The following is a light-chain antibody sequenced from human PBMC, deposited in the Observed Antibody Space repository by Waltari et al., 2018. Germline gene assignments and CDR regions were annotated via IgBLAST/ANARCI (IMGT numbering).Light chain of an antibody. V-gene: IGKV3-15*01. CDR1: QNIHDN. CDR2: GAS. CDR3: QQYNKWPPLT. Sequence: EVLMTQSPATVSVSPGERVTLYCRASQNIHDNLAWYQQKQGQAPRLLIYGASTRATDIPARFRGSGSGTEFTLTINSLQSEDLGIYYCQQYNKWPPLTFGGGTKVEIK. J-gene: IGKJ4*01.